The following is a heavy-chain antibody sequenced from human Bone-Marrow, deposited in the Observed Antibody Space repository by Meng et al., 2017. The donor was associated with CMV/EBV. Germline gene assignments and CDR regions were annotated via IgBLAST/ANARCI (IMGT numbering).Heavy chain of an antibody. D-gene: IGHD6-25*01. CDR3: AVHQKRLDAFDI. J-gene: IGHJ3*02. V-gene: IGHV4-39*07. CDR2: IYYSGST. CDR1: GGSISSSSYY. Sequence: SETLSLTCTVSGGSISSSSYYWGWIRQPPGKGLEWIGSIYYSGSTYYNPSLKSRVTISVDTSKNQFSLKLSSVTAADTAVYYCAVHQKRLDAFDIWGQGTRVTV.